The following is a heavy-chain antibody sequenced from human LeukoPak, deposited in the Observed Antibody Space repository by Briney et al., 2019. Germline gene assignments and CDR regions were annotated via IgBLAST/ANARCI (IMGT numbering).Heavy chain of an antibody. CDR3: ARTQSGSCFRWSDYYYYYMDV. CDR2: ISSSSSTI. Sequence: GGSLRLSCAASGFTFSSYSMNWVRQAPGKGLEWVSYISSSSSTIYYADSVKGRFTISRDNAKNSLYLQMNSRRAEDTAVYYCARTQSGSCFRWSDYYYYYMDVWGKGTTVTVSS. J-gene: IGHJ6*03. D-gene: IGHD1-26*01. V-gene: IGHV3-48*04. CDR1: GFTFSSYS.